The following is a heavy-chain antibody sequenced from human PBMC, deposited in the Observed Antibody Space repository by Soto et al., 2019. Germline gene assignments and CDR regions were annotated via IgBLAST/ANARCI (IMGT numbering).Heavy chain of an antibody. Sequence: ASVKVSCKASGYTFTSYGISWVRQAPGQGLEWMGWISAYNGNTNYAQKLQGRVTMTTDTSTSTAYMELRSLRSEDTAVYYCARRPGFYYYYGMDVWGQGTTVTVSS. J-gene: IGHJ6*02. CDR3: ARRPGFYYYYGMDV. CDR1: GYTFTSYG. CDR2: ISAYNGNT. D-gene: IGHD5-12*01. V-gene: IGHV1-18*01.